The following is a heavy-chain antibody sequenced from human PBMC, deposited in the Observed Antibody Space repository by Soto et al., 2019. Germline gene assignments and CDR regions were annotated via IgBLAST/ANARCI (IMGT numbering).Heavy chain of an antibody. D-gene: IGHD5-12*01. CDR3: ARGISGYDFILDY. Sequence: EVQLVESGGGLVKPGGSLRLSCAASGFTFSSYSMNWVRQAPGKGLEWVSSISSSSSYIYYADSVKGRFTISRDNAKNSLYLQMNSLRAEDTAVYYCARGISGYDFILDYWGQGTLVTVSS. J-gene: IGHJ4*02. CDR1: GFTFSSYS. V-gene: IGHV3-21*01. CDR2: ISSSSSYI.